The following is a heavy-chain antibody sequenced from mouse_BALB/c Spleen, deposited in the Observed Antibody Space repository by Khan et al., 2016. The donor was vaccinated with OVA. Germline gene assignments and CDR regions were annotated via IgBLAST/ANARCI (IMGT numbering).Heavy chain of an antibody. D-gene: IGHD2-3*01. V-gene: IGHV3-2*02. CDR3: ARDGSRYNYAMDY. J-gene: IGHJ4*01. Sequence: EVKLEESGPGLVKPSQSLSLTCTVTGYSITSDYAWNWIQQFPGNKLEWMGYISSSGSTNYNPALKSRISITRDTSKNQFFLQLNSVTTEDTATYYCARDGSRYNYAMDYWGQGTSVTVSS. CDR2: ISSSGST. CDR1: GYSITSDYA.